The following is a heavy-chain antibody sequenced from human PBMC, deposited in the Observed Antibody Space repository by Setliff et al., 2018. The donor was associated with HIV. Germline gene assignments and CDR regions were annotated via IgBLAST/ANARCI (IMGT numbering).Heavy chain of an antibody. CDR3: ARDIVVVVAAPDAFDI. Sequence: ASVKVSCKASGYTFSTYGISWVRQAPGQGLEWMGWISAYNDNTNYAQKVQGRATMTTDTSTSTAYMELRSLRSDDTAVYYCARDIVVVVAAPDAFDIWGQGTMVTVSS. CDR2: ISAYNDNT. CDR1: GYTFSTYG. J-gene: IGHJ3*02. V-gene: IGHV1-18*01. D-gene: IGHD2-15*01.